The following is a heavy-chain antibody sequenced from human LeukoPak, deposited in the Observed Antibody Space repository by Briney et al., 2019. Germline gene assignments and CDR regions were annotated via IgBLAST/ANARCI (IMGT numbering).Heavy chain of an antibody. CDR2: IWYGGSNK. J-gene: IGHJ4*02. V-gene: IGHV3-33*08. CDR3: ARGNSPLTLNY. D-gene: IGHD4/OR15-4a*01. CDR1: GFTFSSYG. Sequence: GRSLRLSCAASGFTFSSYGMHWVRQAPGKGLEWVAVIWYGGSNKYYADSVKGRFAISRDNAKNSLYLQMDSLRTEDTALYYCARGNSPLTLNYWGQGTLVTVSS.